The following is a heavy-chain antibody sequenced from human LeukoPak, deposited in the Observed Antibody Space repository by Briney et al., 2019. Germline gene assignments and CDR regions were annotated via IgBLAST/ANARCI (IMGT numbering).Heavy chain of an antibody. CDR1: GFTFRSSS. CDR3: ARVFGSADTYGNVPLGH. D-gene: IGHD3-3*01. Sequence: GGSLRLSCTASGFTFRSSSFNWVRQVQGRGLEWVSSISSSGTYMYYADSVEGRFTISRGNAKHSLFLQMDSLRAEDTGVYCCARVFGSADTYGNVPLGHWGQGTLVTVSS. CDR2: ISSSGTYM. V-gene: IGHV3-21*01. J-gene: IGHJ4*02.